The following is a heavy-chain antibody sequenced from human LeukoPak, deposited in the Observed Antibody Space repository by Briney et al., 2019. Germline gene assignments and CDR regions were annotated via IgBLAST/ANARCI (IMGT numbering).Heavy chain of an antibody. Sequence: PGGSLRLSCAASGFTVSSNYMSWVRQAPGKGLEWVSVIYSGGSTYYADSVKGRFTISRDNSKNTLYLQMNSLRAEDTAVYYCARDRTGDSSCLPFDYWGQGTLVTVSS. CDR1: GFTVSSNY. J-gene: IGHJ4*02. V-gene: IGHV3-66*01. CDR3: ARDRTGDSSCLPFDY. CDR2: IYSGGST. D-gene: IGHD3-22*01.